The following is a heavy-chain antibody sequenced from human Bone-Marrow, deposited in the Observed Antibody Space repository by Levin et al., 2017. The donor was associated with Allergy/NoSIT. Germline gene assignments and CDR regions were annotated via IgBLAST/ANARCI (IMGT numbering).Heavy chain of an antibody. CDR3: ARVAGRHNDYMDV. CDR1: AYTFTAYY. CDR2: INPNSGAT. Sequence: GASVKVSCKASAYTFTAYYINWVRQAPGQGLEWMGRINPNSGATDFAQKFQGRVTMTRDTSITTAYMELGSLTSDDTAVYYCARVAGRHNDYMDVWGKGTTVTVSS. D-gene: IGHD1-1*01. V-gene: IGHV1-2*06. J-gene: IGHJ6*03.